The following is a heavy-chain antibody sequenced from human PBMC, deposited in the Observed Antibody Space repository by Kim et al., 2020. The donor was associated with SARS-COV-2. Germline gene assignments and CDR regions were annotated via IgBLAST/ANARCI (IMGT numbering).Heavy chain of an antibody. D-gene: IGHD5-12*01. J-gene: IGHJ3*02. CDR2: ISYDGSNK. Sequence: GGSLRLSCAASGFTFSSYGMHWVRQAPGKGLEWVAVISYDGSNKYYADSVKGRFTISRDNSKNTLYLQMNSLRAEDTAVYYCAKSASGGYWSAVDIWGQG. CDR1: GFTFSSYG. V-gene: IGHV3-30*18. CDR3: AKSASGGYWSAVDI.